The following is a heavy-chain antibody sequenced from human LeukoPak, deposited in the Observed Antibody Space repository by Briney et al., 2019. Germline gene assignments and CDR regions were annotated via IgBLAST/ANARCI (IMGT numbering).Heavy chain of an antibody. CDR3: ARRGRRLGELSLIRKPNNWFDP. J-gene: IGHJ5*02. CDR2: INHSGST. D-gene: IGHD3-16*02. Sequence: SETLSLTCAVYGGSFSGYYWSWLRQPPGKGLEWIGEINHSGSTNYNPSLKSRVTVSVDTSKNQFSLKLSSVTAADTAVYYCARRGRRLGELSLIRKPNNWFDPWGQGTLVTVSS. V-gene: IGHV4-34*01. CDR1: GGSFSGYY.